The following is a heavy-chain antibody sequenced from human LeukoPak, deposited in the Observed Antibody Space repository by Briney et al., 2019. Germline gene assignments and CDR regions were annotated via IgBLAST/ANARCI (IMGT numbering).Heavy chain of an antibody. D-gene: IGHD2-8*02. J-gene: IGHJ2*01. CDR1: GGSITSSY. CDR3: ARDQGIGVYWYWYFVL. Sequence: SETLSLTCTVSGGSITSSYWNWIRQPAGRGLEWIGRCGTTYNPSLKSRVTMSLDTSKNQFSLRLRSVTAADTAVYYCARDQGIGVYWYWYFVLGGRGTRITVSS. CDR2: CGT. V-gene: IGHV4-4*07.